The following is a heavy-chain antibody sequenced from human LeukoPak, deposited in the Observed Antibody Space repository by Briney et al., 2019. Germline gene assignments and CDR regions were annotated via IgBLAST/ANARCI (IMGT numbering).Heavy chain of an antibody. Sequence: SGTLSLTCAVSGGSISSSNWWSWVRQPPGKGLEWIGAIYLSGSTNYNPSLKSRVTISVDTSKSQFCLKLSSVTAADTAVYYGARGRNWNRINYYYYFYMDVWGKGTTVTVSS. D-gene: IGHD1-20*01. CDR1: GGSISSSNW. CDR2: IYLSGST. CDR3: ARGRNWNRINYYYYFYMDV. J-gene: IGHJ6*03. V-gene: IGHV4-4*02.